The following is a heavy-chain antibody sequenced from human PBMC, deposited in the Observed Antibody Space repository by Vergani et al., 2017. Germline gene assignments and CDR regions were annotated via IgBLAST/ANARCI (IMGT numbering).Heavy chain of an antibody. CDR3: ARDDTTGRVLRYFDWLGTGMDV. CDR2: ISVSGGST. V-gene: IGHV3-23*01. CDR1: GFTFSSIA. D-gene: IGHD3-9*01. J-gene: IGHJ6*02. Sequence: EVQLLESGGGLVQPGGSLSLSFAASGFTFSSIALSWVRQAPGKGLGWVSVISVSGGSTYYADSVKGRFTISRDNSKNTLYLQMNSLRAEDTAVYYCARDDTTGRVLRYFDWLGTGMDVWGQGTTVTVSS.